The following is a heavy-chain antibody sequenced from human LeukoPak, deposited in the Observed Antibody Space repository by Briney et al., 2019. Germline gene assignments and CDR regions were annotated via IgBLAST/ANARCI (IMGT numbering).Heavy chain of an antibody. J-gene: IGHJ4*02. CDR2: IYYSGST. CDR1: GGSISSYY. Sequence: PSETLSLTCTVSGGSISSYYWSWIRQPPGKGLERFGYIYYSGSTNYNPSLKSRVTISVDTSKNQFSLKLSSVTAADTAVYYCARVLGYSSGWFGGFDYWGQGTLVTVSS. D-gene: IGHD6-19*01. V-gene: IGHV4-59*01. CDR3: ARVLGYSSGWFGGFDY.